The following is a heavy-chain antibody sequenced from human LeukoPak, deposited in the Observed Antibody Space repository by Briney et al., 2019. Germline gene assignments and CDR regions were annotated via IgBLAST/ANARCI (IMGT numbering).Heavy chain of an antibody. J-gene: IGHJ4*02. CDR2: IKTKTDGGTT. Sequence: GGSLSLTCAASGFTFSNAWLNWVRQAPGKGLEWVGRIKTKTDGGTTDYAAPVKGRFTISRDDSKNTLFLQMNSLKTEDTAVYYCTTFRILAAWDWGEGALVTVSS. CDR3: TTFRILAAWD. V-gene: IGHV3-15*01. CDR1: GFTFSNAW. D-gene: IGHD2-2*01.